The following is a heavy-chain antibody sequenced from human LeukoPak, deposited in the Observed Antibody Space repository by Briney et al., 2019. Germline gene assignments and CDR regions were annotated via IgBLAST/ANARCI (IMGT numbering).Heavy chain of an antibody. CDR1: GFTFSDYY. CDR3: ARDPYSSSWYSSPGYYFDY. D-gene: IGHD6-13*01. J-gene: IGHJ4*02. V-gene: IGHV3-11*01. Sequence: PGGSLRLSCTASGFTFSDYYMSWIRQAPGKGLEWVSYISSSGSTIYYADSVKGRFTISRDNAKNSLYLQMNSLRAEDTAVYYCARDPYSSSWYSSPGYYFDYWGQGTLVTVSS. CDR2: ISSSGSTI.